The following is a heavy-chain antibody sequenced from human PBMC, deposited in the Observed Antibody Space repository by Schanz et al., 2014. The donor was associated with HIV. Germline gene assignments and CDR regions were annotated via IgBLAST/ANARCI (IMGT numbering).Heavy chain of an antibody. J-gene: IGHJ3*02. CDR1: GFRFRSYW. CDR3: VHDDSDNDGFDM. Sequence: DVQLVESGGSLVQPGGSLRLSFAASGFRFRSYWMSWVRQAPGKGLEWVANMNQDGSRKYYVDSVKGRFTISRDNAANSLFLQMNSLRAEDTAVYYCVHDDSDNDGFDMWGQGTMVTVSS. CDR2: MNQDGSRK. V-gene: IGHV3-7*01. D-gene: IGHD3-22*01.